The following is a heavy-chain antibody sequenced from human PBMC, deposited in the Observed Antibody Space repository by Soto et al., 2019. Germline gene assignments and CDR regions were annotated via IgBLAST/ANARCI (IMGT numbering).Heavy chain of an antibody. CDR1: GGSFSGYY. CDR3: ERGRPNDY. J-gene: IGHJ4*02. Sequence: QVQLQQWGAGLLKPSETLSLTCAVYGGSFSGYYWSWIRQPPGKGLEWIGEINHSGSTNYNPSLKSRVTISVDTSKNQFSLKLSSVTAADTAVYYCERGRPNDYWGQGTLVTVSS. V-gene: IGHV4-34*01. CDR2: INHSGST.